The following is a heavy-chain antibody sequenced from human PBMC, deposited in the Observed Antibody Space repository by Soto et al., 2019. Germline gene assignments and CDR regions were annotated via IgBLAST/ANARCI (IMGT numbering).Heavy chain of an antibody. D-gene: IGHD1-26*01. J-gene: IGHJ3*02. CDR1: GFTFSTYA. V-gene: IGHV3-23*01. Sequence: EVQLLESGGGLVQPGGSLRLSCAASGFTFSTYAMSWVRQGPRKGLEWVSGIGGSETDTHYADSVKGRFTISRDNSKSTLLLQMTSLGADDTAVYYCVKDRMSYNSVWDPFDIWGQGTMVIVSS. CDR3: VKDRMSYNSVWDPFDI. CDR2: IGGSETDT.